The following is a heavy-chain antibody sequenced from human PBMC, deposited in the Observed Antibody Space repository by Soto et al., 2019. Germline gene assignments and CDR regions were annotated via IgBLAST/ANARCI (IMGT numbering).Heavy chain of an antibody. Sequence: PSETCPSPALSLVAPSAVVVTTGAGSASPQGRGWSGLGVSIIGGNTYYNPSLKSRVTTSVDTSKNQFSLKLSSVTAADTAVYFCARRHGLDIDAYYWGQGILVTVSS. CDR2: SIIGGNT. V-gene: IGHV4-39*01. J-gene: IGHJ1*01. D-gene: IGHD3-10*01. CDR3: ARRHGLDIDAYY. CDR1: VAPSAVVVTT.